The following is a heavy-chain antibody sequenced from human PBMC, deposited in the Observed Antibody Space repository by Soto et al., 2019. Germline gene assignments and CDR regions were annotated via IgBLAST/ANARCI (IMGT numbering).Heavy chain of an antibody. CDR2: IKQDGSEK. J-gene: IGHJ6*03. CDR1: GFTFSSYW. V-gene: IGHV3-7*01. D-gene: IGHD3-3*01. CDR3: ARYPYGFWSGFYSSSYMDV. Sequence: GGSLRLSCAASGFTFSSYWMNWVRQAPGKGLEWVTNIKQDGSEKYYVDSVQGRFTISRDNAKNSLYLQMNSLRAEDTAVYYCARYPYGFWSGFYSSSYMDVWGKGTTVTVSS.